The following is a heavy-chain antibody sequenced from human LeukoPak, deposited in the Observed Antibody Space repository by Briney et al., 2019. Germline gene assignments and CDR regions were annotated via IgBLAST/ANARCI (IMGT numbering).Heavy chain of an antibody. Sequence: PGGSLGLSCAVSGFTVSNDYMSWVRQAPGKGLEWVSVIYGGGSTYYADSVRGRFTISRDNSENTLYLQMDSLRAEDTAVYYCTRLLPSSHHFFDSWGQGTLVTVSS. V-gene: IGHV3-53*01. CDR3: TRLLPSSHHFFDS. J-gene: IGHJ4*02. D-gene: IGHD6-6*01. CDR1: GFTVSNDY. CDR2: IYGGGST.